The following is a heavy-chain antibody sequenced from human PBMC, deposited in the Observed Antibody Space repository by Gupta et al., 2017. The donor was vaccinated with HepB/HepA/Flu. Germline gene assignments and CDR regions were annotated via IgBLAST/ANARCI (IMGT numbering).Heavy chain of an antibody. D-gene: IGHD3-10*01. J-gene: IGHJ4*02. V-gene: IGHV5-51*01. CDR1: GYSFTTYW. CDR2: IYPRDSDT. Sequence: GYSFTTYWIGWVRQMPGKGLECMGIIYPRDSDTIYSPSFQGRVTISVDKSINTAYLQWSSLEAPDTAMYYCARLAPHSGGLAGADWGQGTLVTVSS. CDR3: ARLAPHSGGLAGAD.